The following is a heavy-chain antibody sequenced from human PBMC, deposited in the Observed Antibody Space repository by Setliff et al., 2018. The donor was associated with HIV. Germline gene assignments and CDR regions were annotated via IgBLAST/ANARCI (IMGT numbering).Heavy chain of an antibody. Sequence: PSETLSLTCAVYGGSFSGYYWSWIRQPPGKGLEWIGEINHSGSTNYNPSLKSRVTISVDTSKNQFSLKLSSVTAADTAVYYCARGTYKWELLLAWYFDLWGRGTLVTV. CDR1: GGSFSGYY. V-gene: IGHV4-34*01. CDR2: INHSGST. CDR3: ARGTYKWELLLAWYFDL. D-gene: IGHD1-26*01. J-gene: IGHJ2*01.